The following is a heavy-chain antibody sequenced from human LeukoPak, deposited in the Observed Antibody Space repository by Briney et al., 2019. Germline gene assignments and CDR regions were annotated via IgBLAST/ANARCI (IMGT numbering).Heavy chain of an antibody. CDR1: GFTFSSYA. D-gene: IGHD3-16*01. J-gene: IGHJ4*02. V-gene: IGHV3-23*01. CDR3: AKDHVDWRSVAN. CDR2: ISGSGGST. Sequence: GRSLRLSCAASGFTFSSYAMSWVRQAPGKGLEWVSAISGSGGSTYYADSVKGRFTISRDNSKNTLYLQMNSLRAEDTAVYYCAKDHVDWRSVANSGQGTLVTVSS.